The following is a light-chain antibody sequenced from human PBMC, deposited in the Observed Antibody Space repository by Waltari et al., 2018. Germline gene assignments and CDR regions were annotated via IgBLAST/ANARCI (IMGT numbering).Light chain of an antibody. J-gene: IGKJ2*01. CDR2: DAS. CDR3: QQRSNWTPHT. CDR1: QSVGSY. Sequence: DIVLTQSPATLSLSPGDTATLSCRASQSVGSYLAWYQQKPGQPPRLLIYDASNRATGVPARFRSSGSGTEFTLTISSLEAEDFAVYYCQQRSNWTPHTFGQGARLDIK. V-gene: IGKV3-11*01.